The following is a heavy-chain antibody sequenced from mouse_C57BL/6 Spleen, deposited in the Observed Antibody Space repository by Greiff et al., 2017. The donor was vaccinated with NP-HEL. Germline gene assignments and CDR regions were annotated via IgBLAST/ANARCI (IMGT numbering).Heavy chain of an antibody. Sequence: QVQLQQPGAELVMPGASVKLSCKASGYTFTSYWMHWVKQRPGQGLEWIGEIDPSDSYTNYNQKFKGKSTLTVDKSSSTAYMQLSSLTSEDSAVYYCARSQLRPWYFDVWGTGTTVTVSS. V-gene: IGHV1-69*01. CDR2: IDPSDSYT. J-gene: IGHJ1*03. D-gene: IGHD3-2*02. CDR1: GYTFTSYW. CDR3: ARSQLRPWYFDV.